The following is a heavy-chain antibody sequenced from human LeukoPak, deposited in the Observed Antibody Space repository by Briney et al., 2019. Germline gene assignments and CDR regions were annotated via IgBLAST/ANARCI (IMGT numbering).Heavy chain of an antibody. CDR3: ARDPIAKWELLLDY. V-gene: IGHV1-2*02. J-gene: IGHJ4*02. D-gene: IGHD1-26*01. CDR2: INPNSGGT. CDR1: GYTFTGYY. Sequence: GASVKVSCKASGYTFTGYYMHWVRQAPGQGLEWMGWINPNSGGTNYAQKFQGRVTMTRDTSISTAYMELSRLRSDDTAVYYCARDPIAKWELLLDYWGQGTLVNVSS.